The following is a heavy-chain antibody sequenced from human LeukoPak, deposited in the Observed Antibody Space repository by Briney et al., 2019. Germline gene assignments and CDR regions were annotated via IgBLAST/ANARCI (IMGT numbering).Heavy chain of an antibody. CDR1: GFTFSSYS. D-gene: IGHD3/OR15-3a*01. J-gene: IGHJ4*02. Sequence: GRSLRLSCVASGFTFSSYSMHWVRQAPGKGLEWLTLISYHGSNKDYTDSVRGRFTISRDNSKNTVFLQMNSLRTEDTAVYFCARSPERLGQGYLDSWGQGTLVTVSS. CDR3: ARSPERLGQGYLDS. V-gene: IGHV3-30*04. CDR2: ISYHGSNK.